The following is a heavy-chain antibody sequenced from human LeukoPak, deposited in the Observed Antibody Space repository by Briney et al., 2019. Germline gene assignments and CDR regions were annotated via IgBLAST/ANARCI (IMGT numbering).Heavy chain of an antibody. V-gene: IGHV3-49*04. CDR2: IRSKAYGGTT. CDR3: TGSFGDLSFVAH. CDR1: GFTFSSFG. J-gene: IGHJ4*02. D-gene: IGHD3-10*01. Sequence: LTLSCAASGFTFSSFGMTWVRQAPGKGLEWEGFIRSKAYGGTTEYAASVKGRFTISRDDSKSIAYLQVNNLKTEDTAVYYCTGSFGDLSFVAHWGQGTLVTVSS.